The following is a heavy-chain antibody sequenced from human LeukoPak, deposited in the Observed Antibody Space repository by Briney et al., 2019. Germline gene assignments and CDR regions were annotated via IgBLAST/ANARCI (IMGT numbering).Heavy chain of an antibody. CDR1: GGTFNSYA. CDR3: ARVHYDFWSGYRPDYYYYMDV. J-gene: IGHJ6*03. V-gene: IGHV1-69*05. CDR2: IVPIFGTT. D-gene: IGHD3-3*01. Sequence: ASVKVSCKASGGTFNSYAISWVRQAPGQGLEWVGGIVPIFGTTNYAQKFQGRVTITTDESTSIAHMELSSLRSEDTAVYYCARVHYDFWSGYRPDYYYYMDVWGKGTTVTVSS.